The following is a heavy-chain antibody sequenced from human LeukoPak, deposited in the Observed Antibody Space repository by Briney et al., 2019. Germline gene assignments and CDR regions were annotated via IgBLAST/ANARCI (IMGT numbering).Heavy chain of an antibody. J-gene: IGHJ3*01. V-gene: IGHV3-21*04. CDR2: ISSSSSYI. CDR3: AKGDDYSDLRPFDL. D-gene: IGHD4-11*01. CDR1: GFTFSSYS. Sequence: PGGSLRLSCAASGFTFSSYSMNWVRQAPGKGLEWVSSISSSSSYIYYADSVKGRFTISRDNAKNSLYLQMNSLRAEDTAVYYCAKGDDYSDLRPFDLWGQGTMVTVSS.